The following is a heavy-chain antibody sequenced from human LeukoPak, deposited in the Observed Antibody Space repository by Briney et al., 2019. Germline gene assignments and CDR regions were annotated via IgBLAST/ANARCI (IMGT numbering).Heavy chain of an antibody. Sequence: GGSLRLSCAASGFTFSSYEMNWVRQAPGKGLEWVSYISSSGSTIYYADSVKGRFTISRDNAKNSLFLQMNSLRAEDTAVYYCATDLIHYYASGAKTWGQGTLVTVSS. CDR3: ATDLIHYYASGAKT. CDR1: GFTFSSYE. CDR2: ISSSGSTI. D-gene: IGHD3-10*01. J-gene: IGHJ5*02. V-gene: IGHV3-48*03.